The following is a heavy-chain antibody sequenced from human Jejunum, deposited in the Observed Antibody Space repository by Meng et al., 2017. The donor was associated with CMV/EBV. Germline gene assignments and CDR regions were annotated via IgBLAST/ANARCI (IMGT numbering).Heavy chain of an antibody. J-gene: IGHJ4*02. CDR1: AHY. D-gene: IGHD1-26*01. Sequence: AHYMPWVRQAPGKGLEWISYISHTGFTKYYADSVKRRFTISRDNANNSLYLQMDSLGGEDSGVYYCARGGVHIGSYLGSDYSDSWGQGALVTVSS. V-gene: IGHV3-11*04. CDR3: ARGGVHIGSYLGSDYSDS. CDR2: ISHTGFTK.